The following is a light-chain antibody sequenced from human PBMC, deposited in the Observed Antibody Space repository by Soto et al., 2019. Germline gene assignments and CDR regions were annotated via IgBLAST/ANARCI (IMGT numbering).Light chain of an antibody. V-gene: IGLV2-14*01. CDR3: SSYTSSTTIV. J-gene: IGLJ1*01. CDR1: SSDVGAYNY. Sequence: QSALTQPASVSGSPGQSITISCTGTSSDVGAYNYVSWYQQRPGKAPKVMIYEVSSRPSGVSNRFSGSKSGNTASLTISGLLAEDEADYYCSSYTSSTTIVFGTGTKVTVL. CDR2: EVS.